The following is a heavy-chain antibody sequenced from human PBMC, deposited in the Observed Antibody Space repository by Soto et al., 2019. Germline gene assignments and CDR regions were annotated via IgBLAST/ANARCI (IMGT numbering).Heavy chain of an antibody. D-gene: IGHD2-21*01. CDR3: AKGKGESYYYGMDV. CDR1: GFTFSSYA. V-gene: IGHV3-23*01. CDR2: ISGSGGST. J-gene: IGHJ6*02. Sequence: PGGSLRLSCAASGFTFSSYAMSWVRQAPGKGLEWVSAISGSGGSTYYADSVKGRFTISRDNSKNTLYLQMNSLRAEDTAVYYYAKGKGESYYYGMDVWGQGTTVTVSS.